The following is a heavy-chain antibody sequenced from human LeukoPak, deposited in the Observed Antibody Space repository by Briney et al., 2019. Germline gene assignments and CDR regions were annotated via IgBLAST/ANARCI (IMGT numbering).Heavy chain of an antibody. J-gene: IGHJ4*02. CDR1: GGSISSSSYY. Sequence: PSETLSLTCTVSGGSISSSSYYWGWIRQPPGKELEWIGSIYYSGSTYYNPSLKSRVTISVDTSKNQFSLKLSSVTAADTAVYYCASRDCSGGSCYYVSSYYFDYWGQGTLVTVSS. CDR3: ASRDCSGGSCYYVSSYYFDY. V-gene: IGHV4-39*01. D-gene: IGHD2-15*01. CDR2: IYYSGST.